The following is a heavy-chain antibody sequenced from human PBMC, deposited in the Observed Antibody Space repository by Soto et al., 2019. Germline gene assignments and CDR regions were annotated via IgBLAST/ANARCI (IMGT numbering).Heavy chain of an antibody. CDR3: ARDSAAIVDYYYYMDV. V-gene: IGHV3-53*04. D-gene: IGHD2-2*01. CDR2: IYSGGST. J-gene: IGHJ6*03. Sequence: GGSLRLSCAASGFTVSSNYMSWVRQAPGKGLEWVSVIYSGGSTYYADSVKGRFTISRHNSKNTLYLQMNSLRAEDTAVYYCARDSAAIVDYYYYMDVWGKGTTVTVSS. CDR1: GFTVSSNY.